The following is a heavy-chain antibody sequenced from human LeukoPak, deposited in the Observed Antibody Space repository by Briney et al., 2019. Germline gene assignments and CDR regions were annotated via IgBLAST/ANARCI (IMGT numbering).Heavy chain of an antibody. J-gene: IGHJ6*03. V-gene: IGHV1-69*04. CDR3: ARESGYHNIYYYYYYMDV. CDR2: IIPILGIA. D-gene: IGHD3-3*01. CDR1: GGTFSSYA. Sequence: ASVKVSCKASGGTFSSYAINWVRQAPGQGLEWMGRIIPILGIANYAQKFQGRVTITADKSTSTAYMELSSLRSEDTAVYYCARESGYHNIYYYYYYMDVWGKGTTVTVSS.